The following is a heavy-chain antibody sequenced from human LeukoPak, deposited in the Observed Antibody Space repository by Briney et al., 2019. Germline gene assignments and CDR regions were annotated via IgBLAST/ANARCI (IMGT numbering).Heavy chain of an antibody. V-gene: IGHV1-69*05. CDR2: IIPIFGTA. Sequence: GASVKVSCKASGGTFSSYAISWVRQAPGRGLEWMGGIIPIFGTANYAQKFQGRVTITTDESTSTAYMELSSLRSEDTAVYYCASSQDYYDSSVLDYWGQGTLVTVSS. CDR3: ASSQDYYDSSVLDY. J-gene: IGHJ4*02. CDR1: GGTFSSYA. D-gene: IGHD3-22*01.